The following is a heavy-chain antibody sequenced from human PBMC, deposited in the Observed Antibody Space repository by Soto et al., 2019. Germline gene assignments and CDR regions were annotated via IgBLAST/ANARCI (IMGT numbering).Heavy chain of an antibody. CDR3: ARDFRTYSHGVDV. CDR1: GYPFTGPY. Sequence: ASVKVSCKASGYPFTGPYIYWVRQAPGQGLEWMGWINPSSGGTEFAEKFQGRVTVIRDTSIRTVFLELNSLTSDDTGVYFCARDFRTYSHGVDVWRQRTAVTVSS. CDR2: INPSSGGT. V-gene: IGHV1-2*02. D-gene: IGHD4-4*01. J-gene: IGHJ6*02.